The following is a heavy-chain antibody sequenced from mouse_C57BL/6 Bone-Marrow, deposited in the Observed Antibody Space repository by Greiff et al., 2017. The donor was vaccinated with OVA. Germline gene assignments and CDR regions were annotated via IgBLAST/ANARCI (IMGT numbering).Heavy chain of an antibody. CDR3: ARHGYDGSPYYFDY. CDR2: ISGGGGNT. J-gene: IGHJ2*01. Sequence: DVKLVESGGGLVKPGGSLKLSCAASGFTFSSYTMSWVRQTPEKRLEWVATISGGGGNTYYPDSVKGRFTISRDNAKNTLSLQMRSLRSEDTASYDSARHGYDGSPYYFDYWGQGTTLTVSS. V-gene: IGHV5-9*01. D-gene: IGHD1-1*01. CDR1: GFTFSSYT.